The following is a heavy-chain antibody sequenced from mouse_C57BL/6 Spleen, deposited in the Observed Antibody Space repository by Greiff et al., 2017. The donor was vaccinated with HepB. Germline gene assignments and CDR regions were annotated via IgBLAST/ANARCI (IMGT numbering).Heavy chain of an antibody. J-gene: IGHJ4*01. Sequence: VQLQQPGAELVKPGASVKLSCKASGYTFTSYWMHWVKQRPGQGLEWIGIIHPNSGSTNYNEKFKSKATLTVDKSSSTAYMQLSSLTSEDSAVYYCARVGDVEYAMDYWGQGTSVTVSS. CDR2: IHPNSGST. V-gene: IGHV1-64*01. CDR3: ARVGDVEYAMDY. CDR1: GYTFTSYW.